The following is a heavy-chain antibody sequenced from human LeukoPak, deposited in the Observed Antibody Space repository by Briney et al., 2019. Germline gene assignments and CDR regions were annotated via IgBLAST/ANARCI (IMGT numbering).Heavy chain of an antibody. CDR3: ARGRSNRDS. V-gene: IGHV4-34*01. CDR2: INHSGSSGIT. Sequence: GSLRLSCAASGFTVSSNYMSWVRQAPGKGLEWIGEINHSGSSGITNYNQSLKSRVTISVDTSRKQFFLKLSSVTVADTAVSYCARGRSNRDSWGQGTLVTVSS. CDR1: GFTVSSNY. J-gene: IGHJ4*02.